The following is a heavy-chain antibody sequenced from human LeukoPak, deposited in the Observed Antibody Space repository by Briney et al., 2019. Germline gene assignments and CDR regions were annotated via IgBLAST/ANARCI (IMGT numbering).Heavy chain of an antibody. CDR1: GGSFSGYY. Sequence: PSETLSLTCAVYGGSFSGYYWSWIRQPPGKGLEWIGEINHSGSTSYNPSLKSRVTISVDTSKNQFSLKLSSVTAADTAVYYCARGNWKRTFDIWGQGTMVTVSS. CDR3: ARGNWKRTFDI. CDR2: INHSGST. V-gene: IGHV4-34*01. J-gene: IGHJ3*02. D-gene: IGHD1-20*01.